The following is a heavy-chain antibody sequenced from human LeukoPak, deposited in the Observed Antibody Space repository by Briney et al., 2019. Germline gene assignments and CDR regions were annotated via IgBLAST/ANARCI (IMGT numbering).Heavy chain of an antibody. V-gene: IGHV5-51*01. CDR2: IYPGDSDI. J-gene: IGHJ5*02. CDR1: GYRFTNYW. Sequence: GESLKISCKGSGYRFTNYWNGWVRQMPGKGLEWMGIIYPGDSDIRYSPSFQGQVTISADKSISTAYLQWSSLKASDTAMYYCARQEYCSGGSCYTWFDPWGQGTLVTVSS. D-gene: IGHD2-15*01. CDR3: ARQEYCSGGSCYTWFDP.